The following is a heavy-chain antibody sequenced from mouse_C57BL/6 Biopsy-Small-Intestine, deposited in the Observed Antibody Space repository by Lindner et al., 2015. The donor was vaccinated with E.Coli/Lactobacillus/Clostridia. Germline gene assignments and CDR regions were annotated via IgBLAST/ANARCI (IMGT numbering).Heavy chain of an antibody. V-gene: IGHV1-81*01. CDR3: ARAYRGYSSGWYYYYGMDV. CDR2: IIPIFGTA. J-gene: IGHJ1*01. CDR1: GGTFSSYA. Sequence: SVKVSCKASGGTFSSYAIGWVRQAPGQGLEWMGGIIPIFGTANYAQKFQGRVTITADESTSTAYMELSSLRSEDTAVYYCARAYRGYSSGWYYYYGMDVWGQGTTVTVSS. D-gene: IGHD1-1*01.